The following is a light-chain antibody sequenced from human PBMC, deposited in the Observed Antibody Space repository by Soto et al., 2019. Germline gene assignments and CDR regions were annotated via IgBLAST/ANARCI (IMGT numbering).Light chain of an antibody. CDR1: QSINSW. CDR3: QQYNSYPIT. V-gene: IGKV1-5*03. CDR2: KAS. J-gene: IGKJ3*01. Sequence: DIQMTQSPSTLSASVGDRVTIACRASQSINSWLAWYQQKPGKAPKLLIYKASSLESGVPSRFSGSGSGTEFTLTISSLQPDDFAPYYCQQYNSYPITFGPGTKVDN.